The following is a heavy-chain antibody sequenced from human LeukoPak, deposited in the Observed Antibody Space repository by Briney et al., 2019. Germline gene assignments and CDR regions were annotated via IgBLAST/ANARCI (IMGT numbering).Heavy chain of an antibody. CDR1: DGSIITMY. J-gene: IGHJ2*01. Sequence: SETLFPPSCVSDGSIITMYWSWFRRPPAKGLEGFGYTHYSGTTYYNHSLKSRVTLSVNTTKHQFSIEKSSVTEAGTAVYFCARIHLGQLLYWYFDLWGGGTLITVSS. D-gene: IGHD4-23*01. V-gene: IGHV4-59*01. CDR3: ARIHLGQLLYWYFDL. CDR2: THYSGTT.